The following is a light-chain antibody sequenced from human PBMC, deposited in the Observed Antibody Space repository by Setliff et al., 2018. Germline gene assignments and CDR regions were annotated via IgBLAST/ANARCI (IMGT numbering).Light chain of an antibody. V-gene: IGLV2-11*01. CDR2: DVS. CDR3: SSHAGSYVV. J-gene: IGLJ2*01. Sequence: QSVLTQPRSVSGSPGQSVTISCTGTSSDVGAYNYVSWYQQHPGKAPKVMIYDVSKRPSGVPDRFSGSKSGNTASLTISGLQAGDEADYYCSSHAGSYVVFGGGTKVTVL. CDR1: SSDVGAYNY.